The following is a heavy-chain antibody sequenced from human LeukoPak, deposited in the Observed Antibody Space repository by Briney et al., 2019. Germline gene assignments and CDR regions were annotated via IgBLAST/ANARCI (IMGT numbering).Heavy chain of an antibody. V-gene: IGHV4-59*01. CDR1: GGSIGLYH. CDR3: ARDRAAGSDWLDP. D-gene: IGHD6-19*01. Sequence: SETLSLTCTVSGGSIGLYHWTWIRQPPGKALEWIGYVYYNGSTKYNPSLKSRVTISVDASKNHFSLKLSSVTAADTAVYYCARDRAAGSDWLDPWGQGTLVTVSS. J-gene: IGHJ5*02. CDR2: VYYNGST.